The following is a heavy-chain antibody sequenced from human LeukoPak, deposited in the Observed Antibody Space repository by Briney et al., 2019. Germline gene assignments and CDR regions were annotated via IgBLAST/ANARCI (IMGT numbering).Heavy chain of an antibody. CDR2: ISSSSYI. CDR1: GFTFSSYS. Sequence: PGGSLRLSCAASGFTFSSYSMNWVRQAPGKGLEWVSSISSSSYIYYADSVKGRFTISRDNAKNSLYLQMNSLRAEDTAVYYCARVEGWELLLGGFDYWGQGTLVTVSS. CDR3: ARVEGWELLLGGFDY. J-gene: IGHJ4*02. D-gene: IGHD1-26*01. V-gene: IGHV3-21*01.